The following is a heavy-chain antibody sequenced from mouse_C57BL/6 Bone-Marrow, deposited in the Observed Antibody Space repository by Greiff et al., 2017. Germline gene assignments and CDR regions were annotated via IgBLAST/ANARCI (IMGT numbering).Heavy chain of an antibody. J-gene: IGHJ2*01. CDR3: ARDYDGYFDY. CDR2: IYPRSGNT. Sequence: QVTLKESGAELARPGASVKLSCKASCYTFTSYGISWVKQRTGQGLEWIGEIYPRSGNTYYNEKFKGKATLTADKSSSTAYMELRSLTSEDSAVYFCARDYDGYFDYWGQGTTLTVSS. D-gene: IGHD2-3*01. V-gene: IGHV1-81*01. CDR1: CYTFTSYG.